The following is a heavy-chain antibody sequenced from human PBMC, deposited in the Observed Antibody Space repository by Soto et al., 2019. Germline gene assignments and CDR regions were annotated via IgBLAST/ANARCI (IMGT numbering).Heavy chain of an antibody. Sequence: QVQLQESGPGLVKPSETLSLTCTVSGGSISSYYWSWIRQPPGKGLEWIGYIYYSGSTNYNPSLKSRVXXSXDXYKNQFSLNLSPVTAADTALYYGARAPYSSGWAIDYWGQGTLVTVSS. CDR2: IYYSGST. CDR1: GGSISSYY. CDR3: ARAPYSSGWAIDY. J-gene: IGHJ4*02. D-gene: IGHD6-19*01. V-gene: IGHV4-59*01.